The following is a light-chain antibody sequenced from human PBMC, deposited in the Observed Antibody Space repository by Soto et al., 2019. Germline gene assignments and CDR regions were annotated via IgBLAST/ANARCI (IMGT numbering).Light chain of an antibody. CDR1: SSDVGRYDH. CDR3: CSYAGDGVV. Sequence: QSVLTQPASVSRSPGQSIIVSCTGTSSDVGRYDHVSWLQHSPGKAPKVVIYDVNNRPSGVSNRFSGSKSDNTAALTISGLRAEDEGDYYCCSYAGDGVVFGGGTKVTVL. V-gene: IGLV2-23*02. J-gene: IGLJ2*01. CDR2: DVN.